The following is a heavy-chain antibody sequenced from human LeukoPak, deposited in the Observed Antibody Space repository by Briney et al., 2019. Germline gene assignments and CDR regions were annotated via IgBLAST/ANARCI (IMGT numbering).Heavy chain of an antibody. J-gene: IGHJ1*01. D-gene: IGHD3-22*01. V-gene: IGHV4-31*03. CDR1: GGSISSGGYY. CDR2: IYYSGST. Sequence: SQTLSLTCTVSGGSISSGGYYWSWIRQHPGKGLEWIGYIYYSGSTYYNPSLKSRVTISVDTSKNQFPLKLSSVTAADTAVYYCARSASSGYYGYFQHWGQGTLVTVSS. CDR3: ARSASSGYYGYFQH.